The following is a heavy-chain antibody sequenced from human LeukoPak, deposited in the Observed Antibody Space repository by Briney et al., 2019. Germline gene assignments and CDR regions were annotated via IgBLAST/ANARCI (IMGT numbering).Heavy chain of an antibody. J-gene: IGHJ4*02. CDR2: IYYSGST. CDR1: GGSISSGGYY. D-gene: IGHD6-13*01. Sequence: PSQTLSLTCTVSGGSISSGGYYWSWVRQPPGKGLEWIGYIYYSGSTNYSPSLRSRVTISVDTSKNQFSLKLNSVTAADTAVYYCAREGSAARSPYFDYWGQGTLVTVSS. CDR3: AREGSAARSPYFDY. V-gene: IGHV4-61*08.